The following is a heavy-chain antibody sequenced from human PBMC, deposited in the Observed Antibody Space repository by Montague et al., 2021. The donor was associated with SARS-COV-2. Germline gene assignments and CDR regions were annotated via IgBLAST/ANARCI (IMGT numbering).Heavy chain of an antibody. J-gene: IGHJ4*02. CDR2: IWYDGSNK. CDR3: ARDLVGATYFGY. CDR1: GFTFSSYG. D-gene: IGHD1-26*01. Sequence: SLRLSCAASGFTFSSYGVHWVRQAPGKGLEWVAVIWYDGSNKYYADSVKGRFTISRDNSKNTLYLQMNSLRAEDTAVYYCARDLVGATYFGYWGQGTLVTVSS. V-gene: IGHV3-33*01.